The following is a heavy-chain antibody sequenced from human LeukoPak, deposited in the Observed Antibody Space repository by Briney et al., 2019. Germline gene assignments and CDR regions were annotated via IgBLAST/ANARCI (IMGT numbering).Heavy chain of an antibody. Sequence: GASVKVSCKASGYTFTGYYIPWVRQAPGQGLEWMGWMNPNSGVTKYAEKFQGRVTLTRDTSISTAYMELTGLRSDDTAVYYCARNFLWSVADSRADRTDDDSGQGTLVTVSS. J-gene: IGHJ4*02. CDR1: GYTFTGYY. CDR3: ARNFLWSVADSRADRTDDD. V-gene: IGHV1-2*02. CDR2: MNPNSGVT. D-gene: IGHD2-15*01.